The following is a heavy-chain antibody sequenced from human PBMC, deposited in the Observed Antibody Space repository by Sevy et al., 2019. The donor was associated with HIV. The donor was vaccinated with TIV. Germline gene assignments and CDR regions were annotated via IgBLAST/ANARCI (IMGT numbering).Heavy chain of an antibody. Sequence: GGSLRLSCAASGFTFSLYYMSWIRQAPGKGLEWVSYISSSGNTIYYTDSVKGRFTISRDNAKNSLYLQMDSLRAEDTAVYYCARDPTYYDFWSGYYTGWFDPWGQGTLVTVSS. CDR2: ISSSGNTI. D-gene: IGHD3-3*01. CDR1: GFTFSLYY. J-gene: IGHJ5*02. CDR3: ARDPTYYDFWSGYYTGWFDP. V-gene: IGHV3-11*01.